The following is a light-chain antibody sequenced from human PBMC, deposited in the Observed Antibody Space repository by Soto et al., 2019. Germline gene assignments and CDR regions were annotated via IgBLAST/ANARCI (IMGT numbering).Light chain of an antibody. J-gene: IGKJ5*01. CDR2: NAS. CDR3: QKYDKVGIT. Sequence: DIQMTQSPSTLSGSVGDRVTITCRASQTISSWLAWYQQKPGKAPKLLICNASTLKSGVPSRFSGHGSGTDFVFTSSILHPEDIVTYYWQKYDKVGITFGQGTRLEIK. CDR1: QTISSW. V-gene: IGKV1-5*03.